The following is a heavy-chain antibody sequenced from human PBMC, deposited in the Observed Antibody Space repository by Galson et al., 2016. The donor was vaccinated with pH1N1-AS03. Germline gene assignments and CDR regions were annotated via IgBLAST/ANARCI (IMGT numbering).Heavy chain of an antibody. V-gene: IGHV3-23*01. D-gene: IGHD3/OR15-3a*01. CDR3: ARGTGSPHWFDP. CDR2: ICGIDSST. CDR1: GFTFNIYA. J-gene: IGHJ5*02. Sequence: SLRLSCAASGFTFNIYAMNWVRQAPGKGLEWVSGICGIDSSTWYAESVKGRFTVSRDNSKNTVYLQLNSLRAEDTAIYYCARGTGSPHWFDPWGQGTFVTVSA.